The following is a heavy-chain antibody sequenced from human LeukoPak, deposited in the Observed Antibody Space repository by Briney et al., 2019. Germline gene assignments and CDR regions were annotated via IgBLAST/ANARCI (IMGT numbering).Heavy chain of an antibody. J-gene: IGHJ4*02. Sequence: ASVTVSCKTSGYTFIGYYMHWVRQAPGQGFEWMGRIDSNSGGTNYAQNFQGRVTMTRDTSTSTVYMDLSSLRSEDTAVYYCARDKSGTTQGDSDYWGQGTLVTVSS. CDR3: ARDKSGTTQGDSDY. CDR2: IDSNSGGT. V-gene: IGHV1-2*02. CDR1: GYTFIGYY. D-gene: IGHD1-1*01.